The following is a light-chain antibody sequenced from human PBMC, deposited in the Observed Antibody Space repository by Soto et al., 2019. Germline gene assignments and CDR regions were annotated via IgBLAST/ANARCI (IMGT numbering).Light chain of an antibody. CDR2: GTF. CDR1: QSVGSRF. J-gene: IGKJ1*01. V-gene: IGKV3-20*01. Sequence: EIVMTQSPGTLSLSPGGRATLSCRASQSVGSRFLAWYQQKPGQAPRLLISGTFSRATGIPDRLSGSGSGTDFTLTISRLEPEDFAVYYCQQYGSSPLTFGQGTKVDI. CDR3: QQYGSSPLT.